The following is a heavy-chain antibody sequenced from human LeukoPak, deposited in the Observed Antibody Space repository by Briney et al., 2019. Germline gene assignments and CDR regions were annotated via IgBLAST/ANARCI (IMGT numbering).Heavy chain of an antibody. J-gene: IGHJ4*02. CDR3: ARHGTISSESYFDY. D-gene: IGHD1-14*01. Sequence: SETLSLTCSVPGGSVSSYYWSWIRQSPGKGLEWIGYTHNSGRTNYNPSLKSRVTGFVDTSKNQVSLRLSSVTAADTAVYYCARHGTISSESYFDYWGQGALVTVSS. V-gene: IGHV4-59*08. CDR2: THNSGRT. CDR1: GGSVSSYY.